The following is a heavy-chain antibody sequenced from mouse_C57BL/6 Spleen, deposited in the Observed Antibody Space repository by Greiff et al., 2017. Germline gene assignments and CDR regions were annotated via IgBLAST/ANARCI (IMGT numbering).Heavy chain of an antibody. V-gene: IGHV1-64*01. D-gene: IGHD2-13*01. J-gene: IGHJ3*01. CDR1: GYTFTSYW. Sequence: QVQLQQPGAELVKPGASVKLSCKASGYTFTSYWMHWVKQRPGHGLEWIGEIHPNSGCTNYNEKFKSKATLTVDKSSSTAYMQLSSQTSEDSAVDCCRSDGEWFAYWGQGTLVTVSA. CDR2: IHPNSGCT. CDR3: RSDGEWFAY.